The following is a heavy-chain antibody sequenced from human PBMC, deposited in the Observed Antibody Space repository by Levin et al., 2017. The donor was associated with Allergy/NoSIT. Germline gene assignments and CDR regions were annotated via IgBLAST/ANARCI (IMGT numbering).Heavy chain of an antibody. J-gene: IGHJ4*02. CDR3: ARLNGVAAIDY. Sequence: SETLSLTCSVSVGAFYSGDYYWSWIRRPPGKGLEWIGYIFYSGDTYFNPSLRSRLAMSVDTSNNQFSLHLTSVTAADTAFYYCARLNGVAAIDYWGQGTLVTVSS. CDR1: VGAFYSGDYY. V-gene: IGHV4-30-4*01. CDR2: IFYSGDT. D-gene: IGHD6-19*01.